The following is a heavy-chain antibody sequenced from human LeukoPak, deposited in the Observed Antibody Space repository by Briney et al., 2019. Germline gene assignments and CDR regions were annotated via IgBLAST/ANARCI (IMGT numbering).Heavy chain of an antibody. D-gene: IGHD3-22*01. CDR2: ITPNGGST. Sequence: GGTLRLSCAASGFTFSSYGINWVRQAPGKGLEWVSGITPNGGSTYYADSVKGRFTISRDNAKNSLYLQMNSLRAEDTAVYYCARRVIVVGLDYWGQGTLVTVSS. CDR3: ARRVIVVGLDY. CDR1: GFTFSSYG. J-gene: IGHJ4*02. V-gene: IGHV3-21*01.